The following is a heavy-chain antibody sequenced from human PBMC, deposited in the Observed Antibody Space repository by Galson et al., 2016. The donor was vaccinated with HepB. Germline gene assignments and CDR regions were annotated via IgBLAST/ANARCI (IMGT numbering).Heavy chain of an antibody. D-gene: IGHD6-13*01. V-gene: IGHV3-73*01. CDR3: TVAPTGYSSSWYGYNWFDP. CDR2: IRSKANSYAT. CDR1: GFTFSGSA. Sequence: SLRLSCAASGFTFSGSAMHWVRQASGKGLEWVGRIRSKANSYATAHAASVKGRFTISRDDSKNTAYLQMNSLKTEDTAVYYCTVAPTGYSSSWYGYNWFDPWGQGTLVTVSS. J-gene: IGHJ5*02.